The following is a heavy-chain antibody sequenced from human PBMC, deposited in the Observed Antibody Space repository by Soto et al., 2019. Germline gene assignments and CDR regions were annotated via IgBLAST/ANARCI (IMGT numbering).Heavy chain of an antibody. CDR2: IWADGSRQ. J-gene: IGHJ4*02. CDR3: VGGIGYWGLSDY. CDR1: GFAFSTYG. D-gene: IGHD3-3*01. Sequence: QVQMVESGGGVIQPGKSLRLSCSASGFAFSTYGMHWVRQAPGKGLEWVAVIWADGSRQFYGDSVKGRLTISRDNSKNTLYLQMNILRVDDTAVYYFVGGIGYWGLSDYWGQGTLVTVSS. V-gene: IGHV3-33*08.